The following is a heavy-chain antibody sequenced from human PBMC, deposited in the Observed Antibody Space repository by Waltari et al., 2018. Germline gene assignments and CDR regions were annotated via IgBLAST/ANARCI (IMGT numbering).Heavy chain of an antibody. CDR3: ARYTRNSGGRAQDY. Sequence: EVQLVQSGAEVKKPGATVKISCKVSGYTFTDYYMHWVQQAPGKGLEWMGLVDPEDGETIYAEKFQGRVTITADTSTDTAYMELRSLRSDDTAVYYCARYTRNSGGRAQDYWGQGTLVTVSS. V-gene: IGHV1-69-2*01. CDR1: GYTFTDYY. CDR2: VDPEDGET. D-gene: IGHD1-1*01. J-gene: IGHJ4*02.